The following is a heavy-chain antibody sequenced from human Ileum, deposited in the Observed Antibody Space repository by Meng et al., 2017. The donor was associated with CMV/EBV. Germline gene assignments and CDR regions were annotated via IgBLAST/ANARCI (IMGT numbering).Heavy chain of an antibody. CDR2: INHSGST. J-gene: IGHJ6*02. Sequence: GSLRLSCAVYGGSFSGYYWSWIRQPPGKGLEWIGEINHSGSTNYNPSLKSRVTISVDTSKNQFSLKLSSVTAADTAVYYCARRDRYYYYYGMDVWGQGTTVTVSS. CDR1: GGSFSGYY. D-gene: IGHD5-24*01. V-gene: IGHV4-34*01. CDR3: ARRDRYYYYYGMDV.